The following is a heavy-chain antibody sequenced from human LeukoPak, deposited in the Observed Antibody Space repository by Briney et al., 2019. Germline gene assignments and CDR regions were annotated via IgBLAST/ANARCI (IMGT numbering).Heavy chain of an antibody. V-gene: IGHV5-51*01. CDR1: GYNFPGDW. J-gene: IGHJ4*02. CDR2: IYPRDSDT. Sequence: GESLKISCKASGYNFPGDWIGWVRQVSGKGLEWMGIIYPRDSDTRYSPSFQGQVTISADKSISTAYLQWSSLKASDTAMYYCARLPSMVRGREFDYWGQGTLVTVSS. D-gene: IGHD3-10*01. CDR3: ARLPSMVRGREFDY.